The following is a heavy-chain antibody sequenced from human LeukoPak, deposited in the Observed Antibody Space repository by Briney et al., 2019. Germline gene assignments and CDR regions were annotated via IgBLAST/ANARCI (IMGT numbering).Heavy chain of an antibody. Sequence: PGGSLRLSCTASGFTFSGYGMHWVRQAPGKGLECVALISYDGSNKRYADSVKGRFTISRDDSKNTLYLQMDSLRTEDTAVYYCGRGWARGDSYYVDYWGQGTLVTVSS. CDR3: GRGWARGDSYYVDY. V-gene: IGHV3-30*03. D-gene: IGHD2-21*02. CDR2: ISYDGSNK. J-gene: IGHJ4*02. CDR1: GFTFSGYG.